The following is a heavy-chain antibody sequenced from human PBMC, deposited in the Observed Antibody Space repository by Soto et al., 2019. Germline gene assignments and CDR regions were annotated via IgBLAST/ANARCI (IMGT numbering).Heavy chain of an antibody. J-gene: IGHJ5*02. CDR3: ARWAGGYSGYVDL. CDR2: IYHSGSP. Sequence: SETLSLTCTVSGGPISSGSYYWSWIRQFPGKGLEWIGFIYHSGSPSYNPSLKTRFTISVDTSQNQISLRLSSVTGADTAVYYCARWAGGYSGYVDLWGPGTLVTISS. V-gene: IGHV4-31*03. CDR1: GGPISSGSYY. D-gene: IGHD5-12*01.